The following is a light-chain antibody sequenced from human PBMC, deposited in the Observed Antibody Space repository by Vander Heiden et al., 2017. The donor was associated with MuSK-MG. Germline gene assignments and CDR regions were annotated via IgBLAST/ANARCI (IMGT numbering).Light chain of an antibody. Sequence: DIQMTQPPSSLSASVGDRVTITCRASQSISSYLNWYQQKPGKAPKLLIYAASSLQSGVPSRFSGSGSGTDFTLTVSSLQPEDFATYYCQQSYSTPRTFGQGTKVXIK. J-gene: IGKJ1*01. V-gene: IGKV1-39*01. CDR3: QQSYSTPRT. CDR2: AAS. CDR1: QSISSY.